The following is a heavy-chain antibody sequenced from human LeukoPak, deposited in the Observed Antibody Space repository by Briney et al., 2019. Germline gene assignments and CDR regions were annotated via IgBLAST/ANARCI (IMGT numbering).Heavy chain of an antibody. J-gene: IGHJ4*02. CDR2: ISYDGSNK. V-gene: IGHV3-30-3*01. D-gene: IGHD3-10*01. CDR3: ARDAPDKLLWFGELLYY. CDR1: GFTVSSNY. Sequence: GGSLRLSCAASGFTVSSNYMSWVRQAPGKGLEWVAVISYDGSNKYYADSVKGRFTISRDNSKNTLYLQMNSLRAEDTAVYYCARDAPDKLLWFGELLYYWGQGTLVTVSS.